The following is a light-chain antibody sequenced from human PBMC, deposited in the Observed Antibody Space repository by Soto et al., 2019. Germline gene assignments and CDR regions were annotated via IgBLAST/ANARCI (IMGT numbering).Light chain of an antibody. CDR1: QSVSSSY. CDR2: GAS. V-gene: IGKV3-20*01. J-gene: IGKJ1*01. Sequence: IVLTQSPGTLSVSPGERATLSCRSSQSVSSSYLAWYKQKPGQAPRLIIYGASSRATGIPDRFSGSGSGTEFTLTISRLEPEDFEVYYCQQYGSSRGTFGQGTKVDIK. CDR3: QQYGSSRGT.